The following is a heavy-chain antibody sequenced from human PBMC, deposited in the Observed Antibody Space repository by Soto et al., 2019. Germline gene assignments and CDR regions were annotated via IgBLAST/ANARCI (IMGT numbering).Heavy chain of an antibody. V-gene: IGHV4-34*08. J-gene: IGHJ4*02. CDR3: VTYEERSPVWVPLADF. CDR2: IHYSGKT. D-gene: IGHD3-16*01. CDR1: GETFSAYY. Sequence: QVQVQQWGAGLLKPSETLSLTCGVYGETFSAYYWNWIRQSPEKGLEWIADIHYSGKTNYNPSLRSRVTISMDTSKRQFSLTMTSVTAADTAVYYCVTYEERSPVWVPLADFWGQGTLVTVSS.